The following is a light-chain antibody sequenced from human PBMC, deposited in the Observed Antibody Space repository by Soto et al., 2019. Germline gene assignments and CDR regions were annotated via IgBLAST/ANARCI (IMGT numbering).Light chain of an antibody. CDR1: SGHISYS. J-gene: IGLJ1*01. V-gene: IGLV4-69*01. CDR3: QTWGTGIRV. CDR2: LNGDGSH. Sequence: QSVLTQSPSASASLGASVTLTCTLSSGHISYSIAWHQQQPEKGPRYLMKLNGDGSHSTGDGIPDRFSGSSSTAERYLTIAIQQSEDEAYYYCQTWGTGIRVFGTGTKVTVL.